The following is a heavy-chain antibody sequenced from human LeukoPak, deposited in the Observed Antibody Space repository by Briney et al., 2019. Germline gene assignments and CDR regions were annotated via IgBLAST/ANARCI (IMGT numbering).Heavy chain of an antibody. CDR3: AKDKWGIAAGGNWFDP. J-gene: IGHJ5*02. CDR2: IRYDGSNK. D-gene: IGHD6-13*01. Sequence: GESMKTSCAACGFTFRSYGMHWVRQAPGKGLEWVAFIRYDGSNKYYADSVKGRFTISRDNSKNTLYLQMNSLRAEDTAVYFCAKDKWGIAAGGNWFDPWGQGTLVIVSS. CDR1: GFTFRSYG. V-gene: IGHV3-30*02.